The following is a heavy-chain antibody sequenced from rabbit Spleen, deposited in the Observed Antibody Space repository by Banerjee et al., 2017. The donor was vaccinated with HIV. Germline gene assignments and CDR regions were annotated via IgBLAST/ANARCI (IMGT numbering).Heavy chain of an antibody. CDR2: IYADRSGST. CDR1: GFSFSSSYY. Sequence: QSLEESGGDLVKPEGSLTLTCTASGFSFSSSYYMCWVRQAPGKGLECIACIYADRSGSTYSATWAKGRFTISKTSSTTVTLQMTSLTAADTATYFCARDAGTSFSTYGMDLWARAPSSPS. D-gene: IGHD8-1*01. V-gene: IGHV1S40*01. CDR3: ARDAGTSFSTYGMDL. J-gene: IGHJ6*01.